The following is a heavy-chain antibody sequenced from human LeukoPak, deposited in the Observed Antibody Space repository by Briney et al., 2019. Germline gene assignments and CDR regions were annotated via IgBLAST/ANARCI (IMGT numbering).Heavy chain of an antibody. D-gene: IGHD5-24*01. CDR3: AREAFIEMTTIASAFDF. CDR1: GYTFTRYY. Sequence: ASVKVSCKTSGYTFTRYYMHWVRQAPGQGLECMGVINPSGGSTRYPQKFQDRVTMTRDTSTSTVYMELSSLRSDDTAVYFCAREAFIEMTTIASAFDFRGQGTLVTVSS. V-gene: IGHV1-46*01. CDR2: INPSGGST. J-gene: IGHJ4*02.